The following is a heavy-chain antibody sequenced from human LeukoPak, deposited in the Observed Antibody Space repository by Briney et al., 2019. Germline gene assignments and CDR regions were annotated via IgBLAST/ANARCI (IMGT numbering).Heavy chain of an antibody. D-gene: IGHD5-18*01. V-gene: IGHV3-49*04. J-gene: IGHJ4*02. CDR3: TRSKSLGYSKDQTGYYFDY. Sequence: GGSLRLSCAASGFTFSSYGMHWVRQAPGKGLEWVGFIRSKAYGGTTEYAASVKGRFTISRDDSKSIAYLQMNSLKTEDTAVYYCTRSKSLGYSKDQTGYYFDYWGQGTLVTVSS. CDR2: IRSKAYGGTT. CDR1: GFTFSSYG.